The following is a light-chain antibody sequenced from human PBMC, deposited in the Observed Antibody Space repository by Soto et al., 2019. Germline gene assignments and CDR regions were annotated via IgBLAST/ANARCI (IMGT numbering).Light chain of an antibody. CDR1: QSISSW. J-gene: IGKJ1*01. CDR3: QKYNDNWP. V-gene: IGKV1-5*03. CDR2: KAS. Sequence: DIQMTQSPSTLSASVGDRVTITCRASQSISSWLAWYQQKPGQAPKLLIYKASTLQSGVPSRFSGSGSGTEFTLAISSLQPYDSATYYCQKYNDNWPLGQGPKADI.